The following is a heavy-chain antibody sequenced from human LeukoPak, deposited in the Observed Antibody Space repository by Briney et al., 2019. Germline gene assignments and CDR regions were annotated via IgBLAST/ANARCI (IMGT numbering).Heavy chain of an antibody. D-gene: IGHD2-2*01. V-gene: IGHV3-23*01. CDR3: AKTLAPPSRHSALRDLDY. J-gene: IGHJ4*02. CDR2: ISGSGGST. CDR1: GFIISCFV. Sequence: GGSLRFSCAASGFIISCFVMCCVRQAPGKGLEWVSAISGSGGSTYYADSVKGRLTISRDNSKNTLYLQMNSLRAEDTAVYYCAKTLAPPSRHSALRDLDYWGQGTLVTVSS.